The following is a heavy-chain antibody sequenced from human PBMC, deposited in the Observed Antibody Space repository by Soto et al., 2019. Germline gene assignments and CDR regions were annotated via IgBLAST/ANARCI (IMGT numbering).Heavy chain of an antibody. D-gene: IGHD2-2*01. CDR3: ARSRVPAANDAFDI. CDR2: ISAYNGNT. V-gene: IGHV1-18*01. Sequence: ASVKVSFKASGYTFTSYGISWVRQAPGQGLEWMGWISAYNGNTNYAQKLQGRVTMTTDTSTSTAYMELRSLRSDDTAVYYCARSRVPAANDAFDIWGQGTMVTVSS. CDR1: GYTFTSYG. J-gene: IGHJ3*02.